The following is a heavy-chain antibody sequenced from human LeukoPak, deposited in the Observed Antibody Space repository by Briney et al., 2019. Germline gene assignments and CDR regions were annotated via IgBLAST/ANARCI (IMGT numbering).Heavy chain of an antibody. V-gene: IGHV4-34*01. Sequence: SETLSLTCAVYGGSFSGYYWSWIRQPPGKGLEWIGEINHSGSTNYNPSLKSRVTISVDTSKNQFSLKLSSVTAADTAVYYCAHLGGSYENWGQGTLVTVSS. D-gene: IGHD2-15*01. CDR1: GGSFSGYY. J-gene: IGHJ4*02. CDR2: INHSGST. CDR3: AHLGGSYEN.